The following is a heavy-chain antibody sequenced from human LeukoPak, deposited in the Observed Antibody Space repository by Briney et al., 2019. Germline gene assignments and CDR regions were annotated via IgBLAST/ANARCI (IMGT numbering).Heavy chain of an antibody. J-gene: IGHJ4*02. CDR2: INHSGST. D-gene: IGHD4-17*01. Sequence: KPSETLSLTCAVYGGSFSGYYWSWIPQPPGKGLEWIGEINHSGSTNYNPSLKSRITISVDTSKNQFSLKLSSVTAADTAVYYCARGTMTTVTYYFDYWGQGTLVTVSS. CDR1: GGSFSGYY. V-gene: IGHV4-34*01. CDR3: ARGTMTTVTYYFDY.